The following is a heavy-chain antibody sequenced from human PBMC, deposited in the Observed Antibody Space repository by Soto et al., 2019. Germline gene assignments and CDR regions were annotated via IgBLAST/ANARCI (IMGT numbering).Heavy chain of an antibody. CDR1: GVSLRGSY. J-gene: IGHJ4*02. D-gene: IGHD2-15*01. CDR3: ASPGYCSDGTCYPDY. V-gene: IGHV4-34*01. CDR2: IHHSGST. Sequence: SETQSLTCAVHGVSLRGSYWSWIRQPPGTGLEWIGEIHHSGSTYYNPSLKSRVTLSVDTSKNQFSLKLNSVTAADTAVYYCASPGYCSDGTCYPDYWGQGTLVTVSS.